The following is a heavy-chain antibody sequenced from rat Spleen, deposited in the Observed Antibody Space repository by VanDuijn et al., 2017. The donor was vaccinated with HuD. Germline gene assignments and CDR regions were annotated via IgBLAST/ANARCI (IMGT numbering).Heavy chain of an antibody. V-gene: IGHV5-29*01. D-gene: IGHD1-11*01. Sequence: EVQLVESGGGLVQPGRSLKLSCVASGFTFNNYWMTWVRQGPTQGLEWVATIRYDGSSTYYRDSVKGRFTISRDNAKSTLYLQMDSLRSEDTATYYCANLEGIYVMGAWGQGASVTVSS. CDR1: GFTFNNYW. CDR2: IRYDGSST. CDR3: ANLEGIYVMGA. J-gene: IGHJ4*01.